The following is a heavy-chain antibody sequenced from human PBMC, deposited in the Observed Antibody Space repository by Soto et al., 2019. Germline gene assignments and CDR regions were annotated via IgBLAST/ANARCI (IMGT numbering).Heavy chain of an antibody. CDR1: GFTFSSYG. J-gene: IGHJ4*02. V-gene: IGHV3-33*01. CDR2: IWYDGSNK. D-gene: IGHD2-2*01. CDR3: ARDLTADMVPAAMYY. Sequence: PGGSLRLSCAASGFTFSSYGMHWVRQAPGKGLEWVAVIWYDGSNKYYADSVKGRFTISRDNSKNTLYLQMNSLRAEDTAVYYCARDLTADMVPAAMYYWGQGTLVTVSS.